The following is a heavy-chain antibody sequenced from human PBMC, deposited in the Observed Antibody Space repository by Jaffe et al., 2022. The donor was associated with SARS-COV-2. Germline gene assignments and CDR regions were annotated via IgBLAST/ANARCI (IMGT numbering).Heavy chain of an antibody. CDR2: IYYSGST. CDR3: ARHSRSSGWTGATKLEYFQH. CDR1: GGSISSSSYY. Sequence: QLQLQESGPGLVKPSETLSLTCTVSGGSISSSSYYWGWIRQPPGKGLEWIGSIYYSGSTYYNPSLKSRVTISVDTSKNQFSLKLSSVTAADTAVYYCARHSRSSGWTGATKLEYFQHWGQGTLVTVSS. V-gene: IGHV4-39*01. D-gene: IGHD6-19*01. J-gene: IGHJ1*01.